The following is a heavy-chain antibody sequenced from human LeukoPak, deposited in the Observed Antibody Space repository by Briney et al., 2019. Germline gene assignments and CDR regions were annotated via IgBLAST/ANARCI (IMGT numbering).Heavy chain of an antibody. Sequence: GGSLRLSCAASGFTFSSYAMSWVRQAPGKGLEWVSAISGSGDSTYYADSVKGRFTISRDNSKNTLYLQMNSLRSEDTAVYYCARCSYDSSDYYYYYYMDVWGKGTTVTVSS. CDR1: GFTFSSYA. D-gene: IGHD3-22*01. V-gene: IGHV3-23*01. J-gene: IGHJ6*03. CDR2: ISGSGDST. CDR3: ARCSYDSSDYYYYYYMDV.